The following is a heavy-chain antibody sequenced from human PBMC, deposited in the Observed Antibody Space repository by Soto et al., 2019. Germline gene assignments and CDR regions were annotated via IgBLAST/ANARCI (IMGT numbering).Heavy chain of an antibody. Sequence: PSETLSLTCAVYGGSFSGYYWSWIRQPPGKGLEWIGEINHSGSTNYNPSLKSRVTISVDTSKNQFPLKLSSVTAADTAVYYCARAFVVVLVVTGSAYYYYGMDARRQGTTVTV. D-gene: IGHD2-2*01. CDR3: ARAFVVVLVVTGSAYYYYGMDA. V-gene: IGHV4-34*01. J-gene: IGHJ6*02. CDR1: GGSFSGYY. CDR2: INHSGST.